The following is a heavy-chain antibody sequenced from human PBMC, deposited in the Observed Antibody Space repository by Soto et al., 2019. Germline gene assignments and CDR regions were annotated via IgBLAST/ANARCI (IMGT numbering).Heavy chain of an antibody. V-gene: IGHV4-31*03. D-gene: IGHD6-6*01. J-gene: IGHJ6*02. CDR1: SDSMNSGGYY. Sequence: SETLSLTCSVSSDSMNSGGYYWSWIRQHPGKGLEWIGYIYSNGDTYYNPSLKSRVTISVDTSKNQFSLNLTSVTAADTAVYYCVRRGGSSSGYYYYAMDVWGQGTTVTVS. CDR3: VRRGGSSSGYYYYAMDV. CDR2: IYSNGDT.